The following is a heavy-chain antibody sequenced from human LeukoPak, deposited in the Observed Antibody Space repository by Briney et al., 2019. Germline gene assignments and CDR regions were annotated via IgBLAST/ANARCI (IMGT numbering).Heavy chain of an antibody. CDR2: INEDGSDK. J-gene: IGHJ3*02. CDR1: GFTFNTYW. V-gene: IGHV3-7*01. CDR3: ARDPYKHNDYGNYGAFDI. D-gene: IGHD4-17*01. Sequence: GVSLRLSCAASGFTFNTYWMTWVRQAPGKGLEWVANINEDGSDKQYVDSVKGRFTISRDNAENSLYLQMNSLRVEDTAVYFCARDPYKHNDYGNYGAFDIWGQGTLVTVSS.